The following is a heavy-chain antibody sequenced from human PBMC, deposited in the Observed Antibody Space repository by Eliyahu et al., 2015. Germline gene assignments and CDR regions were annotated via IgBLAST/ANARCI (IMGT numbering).Heavy chain of an antibody. CDR3: ASGDSSGYYYTGTDY. J-gene: IGHJ4*02. Sequence: QVQLVQSGAEVKKPGSSVKVSCKASGGTFSSYAXSWVRXAPGQGLEWMGGIIPIFGTANYAQKFQGRVTITADESTSTAYMELSSLRSEDTAVYYCASGDSSGYYYTGTDYWGQGTLVTVSS. D-gene: IGHD3-22*01. CDR2: IIPIFGTA. CDR1: GGTFSSYA. V-gene: IGHV1-69*01.